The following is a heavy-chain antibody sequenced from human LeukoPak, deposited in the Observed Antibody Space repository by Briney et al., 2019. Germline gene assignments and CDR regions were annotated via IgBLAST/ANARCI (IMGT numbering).Heavy chain of an antibody. V-gene: IGHV3-23*01. D-gene: IGHD3-10*02. Sequence: GGSLRLSCAASGFTLSSHAMNWVRQAPGKGLEWVSAISGSGAYTYYADSVKGRFTISRDNSKNTVYLQMNSLRAEDTAVYYCAKDVLGYNSPIDYWGQGTLVTVSS. CDR2: ISGSGAYT. CDR1: GFTLSSHA. CDR3: AKDVLGYNSPIDY. J-gene: IGHJ4*02.